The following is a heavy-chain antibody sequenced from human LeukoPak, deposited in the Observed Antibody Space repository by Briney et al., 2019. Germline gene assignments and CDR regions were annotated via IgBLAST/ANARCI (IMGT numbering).Heavy chain of an antibody. J-gene: IGHJ4*02. CDR3: AKISWDGRGTFF. Sequence: GGSLRLSRAASGFTFSTYSMSWVRQAPGKGLEWVSAIRGGGGDTYYADSVKGRFIISRDNSKDTLSLQMNSLRAGDTAVYYCAKISWDGRGTFFWGQGTLVTVSS. CDR2: IRGGGGDT. V-gene: IGHV3-23*01. CDR1: GFTFSTYS. D-gene: IGHD1-1*01.